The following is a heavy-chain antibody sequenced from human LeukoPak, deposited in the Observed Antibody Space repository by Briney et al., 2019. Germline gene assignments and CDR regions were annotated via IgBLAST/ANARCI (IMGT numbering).Heavy chain of an antibody. CDR3: VRGEGFGDWFDP. D-gene: IGHD3-10*01. CDR1: GGSISSGDYY. J-gene: IGHJ5*02. V-gene: IGHV4-30-4*01. Sequence: SETLSLTCTVSGGSISSGDYYWSWIRQPPGKGLEWIGYIYYSGSTYYNPSLKSRVTISVDTSKNQFSPKLSSVTAADTAVYYCVRGEGFGDWFDPWGQGTLVTVSS. CDR2: IYYSGST.